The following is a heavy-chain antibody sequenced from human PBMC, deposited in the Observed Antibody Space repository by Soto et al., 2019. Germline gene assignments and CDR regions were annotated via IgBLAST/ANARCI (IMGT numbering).Heavy chain of an antibody. CDR2: IYYSGST. D-gene: IGHD3-3*01. Sequence: SETLSLTXTVSGGSISSGDYYWSWIRQPPGKGLEWIGYIYYSGSTYYNPSLKSRVTISVDTSKNQFSLKLSSVTAADTAVYYCARALIGQYDFWSGYYTGSFDYWGQGTLVTVSS. CDR3: ARALIGQYDFWSGYYTGSFDY. V-gene: IGHV4-30-4*01. J-gene: IGHJ4*02. CDR1: GGSISSGDYY.